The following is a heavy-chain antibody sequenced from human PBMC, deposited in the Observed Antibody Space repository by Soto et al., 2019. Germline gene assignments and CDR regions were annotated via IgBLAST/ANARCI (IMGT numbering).Heavy chain of an antibody. CDR2: ISGSGGST. CDR1: GFTFSSYA. CDR3: AKFSTYILTGYYTSFDY. J-gene: IGHJ4*02. V-gene: IGHV3-23*01. D-gene: IGHD3-9*01. Sequence: GGSLRLSCAASGFTFSSYAMSWVRQAPGKGLEWVSAISGSGGSTYYADSVKGRFTISRDNSKNTLYLQMNSLRAEDTAVYYCAKFSTYILTGYYTSFDYWGQGTLVTVSS.